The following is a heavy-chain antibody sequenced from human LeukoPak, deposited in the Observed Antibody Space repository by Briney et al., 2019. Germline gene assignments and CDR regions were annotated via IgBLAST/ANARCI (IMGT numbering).Heavy chain of an antibody. J-gene: IGHJ6*04. CDR2: IDARGDDT. Sequence: GGSLRLSCAASGFTFNNYAMAWVRQAPGKGLEWVSAIDARGDDTYDADFVRGRFTVSRDNVKNMVHLQMNSLRAEDSAFYYCAKSLRYFDFYGMDVWGRGTAVTVSA. CDR1: GFTFNNYA. CDR3: AKSLRYFDFYGMDV. V-gene: IGHV3-23*01. D-gene: IGHD3-9*01.